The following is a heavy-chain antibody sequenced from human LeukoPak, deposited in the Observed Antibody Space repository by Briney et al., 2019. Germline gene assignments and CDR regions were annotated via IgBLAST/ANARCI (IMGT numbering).Heavy chain of an antibody. J-gene: IGHJ4*02. CDR2: IRYDGSNE. V-gene: IGHV3-30*02. CDR1: GFTFSSSG. D-gene: IGHD2/OR15-2a*01. Sequence: PGGSLRLSCAASGFTFSSSGMHWVRQAPGKGLEWVAFIRYDGSNEYYADSVKGRFTISRDNSKNTLYLQMNSLRAEDTAVYYCVKGFRRNILLDYWGQGTLVTVSS. CDR3: VKGFRRNILLDY.